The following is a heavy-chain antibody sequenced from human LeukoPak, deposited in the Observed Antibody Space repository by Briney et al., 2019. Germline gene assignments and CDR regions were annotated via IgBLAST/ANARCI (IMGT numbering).Heavy chain of an antibody. CDR1: GYSFTSYW. CDR2: IYPGDSDT. V-gene: IGHV5-51*01. D-gene: IGHD2-2*01. J-gene: IGHJ3*02. CDR3: ARHRYYCSSTSCSSGAFDI. Sequence: GESLQISCKGSGYSFTSYWIGWVRQMPGKGLEWMGIIYPGDSDTRYSPSFQGQVTISADKSISTAYLQWSSLKASDTAMYYCARHRYYCSSTSCSSGAFDIWGQGTMVTVSS.